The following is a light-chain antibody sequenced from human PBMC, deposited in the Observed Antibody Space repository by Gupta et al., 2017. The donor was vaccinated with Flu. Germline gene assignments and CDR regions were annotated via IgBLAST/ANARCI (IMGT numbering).Light chain of an antibody. CDR3: QQYGTSPPIT. Sequence: TPSLSPGEEGATSSSATKRIISSYLAWYQQKPRQAPRLIIYGASTRATGIPARFSGSGSGTEFTLTISGLQSEDFVVYYCQQYGTSPPITFGQGTQVDIK. CDR2: GAS. V-gene: IGKV3-20*01. CDR1: KRIISSY. J-gene: IGKJ5*01.